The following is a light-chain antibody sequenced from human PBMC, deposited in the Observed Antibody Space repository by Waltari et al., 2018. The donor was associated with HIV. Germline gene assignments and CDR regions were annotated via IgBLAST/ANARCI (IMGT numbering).Light chain of an antibody. V-gene: IGLV1-47*01. J-gene: IGLJ2*01. CDR3: ATWDDNLRGV. CDR2: RSY. CDR1: SSISGRNF. Sequence: QSVLTQPPSASGTPGQRVTISCSGDSSISGRNFVNWYQQLPGTAPKLLIYRSYQRPSGVPDRLSGSNAGSSAYLAIGVLRSEDEPVYYCATWDDNLRGVFGGGTKLTVL.